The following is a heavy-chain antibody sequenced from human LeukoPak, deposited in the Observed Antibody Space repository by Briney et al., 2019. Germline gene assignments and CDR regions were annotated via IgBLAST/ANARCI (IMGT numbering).Heavy chain of an antibody. CDR3: ASLGGIVVVTAVGAFDI. V-gene: IGHV1-69*04. Sequence: SVKVSCKASGGTFSSYAISWVRQAPGQGLEWMGRIIPILGIANYAQKFQGRVTIAADKSTSTAYMELSSLRSEDTAVYYCASLGGIVVVTAVGAFDIWGQGTMVTVSS. J-gene: IGHJ3*02. CDR2: IIPILGIA. CDR1: GGTFSSYA. D-gene: IGHD2-21*02.